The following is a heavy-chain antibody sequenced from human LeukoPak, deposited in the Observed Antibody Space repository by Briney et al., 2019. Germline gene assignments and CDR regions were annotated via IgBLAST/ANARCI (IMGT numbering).Heavy chain of an antibody. D-gene: IGHD2-2*01. CDR1: GFTFSSYG. CDR2: IRYDGSNK. Sequence: GGSLRLSCAASGFTFSSYGMHWVRQAPGKGLEWVAFIRYDGSNKYYADSVKGRFTISRDNSKNTLYQQMKSLRAEDTAVYYCAKELRCSSTSCSDLDYWGQGNLVTVSS. CDR3: AKELRCSSTSCSDLDY. J-gene: IGHJ4*02. V-gene: IGHV3-30*02.